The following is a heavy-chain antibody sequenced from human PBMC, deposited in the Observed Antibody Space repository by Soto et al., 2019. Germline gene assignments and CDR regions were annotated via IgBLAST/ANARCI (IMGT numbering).Heavy chain of an antibody. J-gene: IGHJ4*02. D-gene: IGHD2-21*02. V-gene: IGHV3-30-3*01. Sequence: AGGSLRLSCAASGFSFRKYAMDWARQAPGKGLEWVALISYDGSNKYYADSVKGRFTISRDNSKNTLYLQMNSLRAEDTAVYFCARDDYYLDYWGQGTLVTVSS. CDR2: ISYDGSNK. CDR1: GFSFRKYA. CDR3: ARDDYYLDY.